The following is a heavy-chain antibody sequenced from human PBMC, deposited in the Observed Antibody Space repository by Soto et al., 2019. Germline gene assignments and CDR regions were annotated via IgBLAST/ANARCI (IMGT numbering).Heavy chain of an antibody. CDR2: IVPILRLA. CDR3: ARLDYGDYGYFGP. V-gene: IGHV1-69*02. CDR1: GGIFSTYT. Sequence: SVKVSCKASGGIFSTYTIGWVRQAPGQGLEWMGRIVPILRLANYTRNFQGRVTFTADKSTSTAYMELRSLRSEDTAVYFCARLDYGDYGYFGPWGQGTLVTVSS. J-gene: IGHJ5*02. D-gene: IGHD4-17*01.